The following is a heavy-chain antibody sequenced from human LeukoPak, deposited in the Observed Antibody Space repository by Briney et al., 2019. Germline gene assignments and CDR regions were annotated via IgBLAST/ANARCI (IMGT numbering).Heavy chain of an antibody. V-gene: IGHV3-33*01. D-gene: IGHD2-8*01. J-gene: IGHJ4*02. CDR3: ARERMRLFGDH. Sequence: GRSLRLSCAASGFTFSSYGMHWVRQAPGKGLEWVAVIWYDGSNKYYADSVKGRFTISRDNSKNTLYLQMNSLRAEDTAVYYCARERMRLFGDHGGQGTLVTVSS. CDR2: IWYDGSNK. CDR1: GFTFSSYG.